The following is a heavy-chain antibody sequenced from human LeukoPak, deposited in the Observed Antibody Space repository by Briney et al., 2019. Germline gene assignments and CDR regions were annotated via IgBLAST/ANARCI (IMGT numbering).Heavy chain of an antibody. CDR3: AKDDGWYPLSGYFDY. D-gene: IGHD6-19*01. CDR1: GFTFSSYA. Sequence: GGSLRLSCAASGFTFSSYAMSGVRQAPGKGLEWVSAISGSGGSTYYADSVKGRFTISRDNSKNTLYLQMNSLRAEDTAVYYCAKDDGWYPLSGYFDYWGQGTLVTVSS. V-gene: IGHV3-23*01. CDR2: ISGSGGST. J-gene: IGHJ4*02.